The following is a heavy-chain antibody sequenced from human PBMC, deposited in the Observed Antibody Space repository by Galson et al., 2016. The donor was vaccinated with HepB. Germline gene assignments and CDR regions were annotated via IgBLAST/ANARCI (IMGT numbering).Heavy chain of an antibody. CDR1: GDSVFSNSAA. CDR2: TYYRSKWYN. J-gene: IGHJ4*02. Sequence: CAISGDSVFSNSAAWNWIRQSPSRGLGWLGRTYYRSKWYNDYAESVKSRITINPDTSKNQFSLQLHSVTPDDTAFYYCAGEGASGYALDYWGQGTLVTVSS. CDR3: AGEGASGYALDY. V-gene: IGHV6-1*01. D-gene: IGHD6-25*01.